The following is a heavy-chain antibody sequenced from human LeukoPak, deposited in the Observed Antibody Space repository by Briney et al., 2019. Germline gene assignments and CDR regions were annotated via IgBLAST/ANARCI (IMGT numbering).Heavy chain of an antibody. CDR2: INAGNGNT. Sequence: ASVKVSCKASGYTFTTYAIHWVRQAPGQRLEWMGWINAGNGNTKYSQKFQGRVTITRNTSISTAYMELSSLRSEDTAVYYCARVSAVPALDAFDIWGQGTMVTVSS. J-gene: IGHJ3*02. CDR1: GYTFTTYA. CDR3: ARVSAVPALDAFDI. D-gene: IGHD6-13*01. V-gene: IGHV1-3*01.